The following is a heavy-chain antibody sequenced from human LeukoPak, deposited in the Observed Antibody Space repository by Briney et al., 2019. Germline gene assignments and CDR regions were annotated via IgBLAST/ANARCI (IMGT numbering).Heavy chain of an antibody. CDR3: ARDLKSGYFDS. J-gene: IGHJ4*02. V-gene: IGHV3-33*01. CDR2: VYDDGSRE. CDR1: GFTFSNYG. Sequence: PGPSLRLSRAASGFTFSNYGTHSGRQAPGKGLEWVSVVYDDGSREHIADSVKGRFTISRDNSKNTVVLQMNGLRGEDTAVYYCARDLKSGYFDSWGEGTLVTVSA. D-gene: IGHD3-3*01.